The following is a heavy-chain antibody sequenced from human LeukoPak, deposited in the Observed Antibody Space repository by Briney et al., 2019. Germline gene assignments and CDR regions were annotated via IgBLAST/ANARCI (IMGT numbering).Heavy chain of an antibody. CDR1: GFTFSSYG. CDR2: IWYDGSNK. J-gene: IGHJ5*02. Sequence: GGSLRLSCAASGFTFSSYGMHWVRQAPGKGLEWVAVIWYDGSNKYYADSVKGRFTISRDNSKNTLYLQMNSLRAEDTAVYYCARGSRIVVVPAAILSHWFDLWGQGTLVTVSS. CDR3: ARGSRIVVVPAAILSHWFDL. V-gene: IGHV3-33*01. D-gene: IGHD2-2*01.